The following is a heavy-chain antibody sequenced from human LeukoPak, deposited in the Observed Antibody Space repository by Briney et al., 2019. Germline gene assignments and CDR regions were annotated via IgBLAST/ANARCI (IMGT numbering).Heavy chain of an antibody. J-gene: IGHJ4*02. D-gene: IGHD4-23*01. CDR1: GFTFSSYW. V-gene: IGHV3-7*01. CDR3: ARDVHGGAFDY. Sequence: PGGSLRLSCAASGFTFSSYWMNWVRQAPGKGLEWVANINQDGSAQHYVDSVKGRFTFSRDNAMNSLFLQMNNLRAEDTAVYYCARDVHGGAFDYWGQGTLVTVSS. CDR2: INQDGSAQ.